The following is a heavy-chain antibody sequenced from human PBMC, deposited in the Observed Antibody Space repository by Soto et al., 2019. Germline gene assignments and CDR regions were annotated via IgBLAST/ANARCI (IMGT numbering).Heavy chain of an antibody. J-gene: IGHJ3*02. D-gene: IGHD3-16*02. Sequence: EVQLLESGGGLEQPGGSLRLSCAASGFTFSSYAMSWVRQAPGKGLEWVSAISGSGGSTYYADSVKGRFTISRDNSKNTLYLQMNSLRAEDTAVYYCAKDVPYFGGVIVSRAFDIWGQGTMVTVSS. V-gene: IGHV3-23*01. CDR1: GFTFSSYA. CDR2: ISGSGGST. CDR3: AKDVPYFGGVIVSRAFDI.